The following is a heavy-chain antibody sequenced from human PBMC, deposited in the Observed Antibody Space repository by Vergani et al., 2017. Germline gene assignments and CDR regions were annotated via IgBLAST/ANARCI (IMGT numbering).Heavy chain of an antibody. CDR1: GVSMQSGSFY. V-gene: IGHV4-61*02. CDR3: ARGRLDFAGSSTIYYYMDV. D-gene: IGHD2-2*01. CDR2: VYPSGTT. Sequence: QVQLHESGPGLVKPSETLSLICSVSGVSMQSGSFYWTWIRQTAERRLEWMGRVYPSGTTNYNPSLNGRVTIFVDKSKNLLSLKLSSVTAADTAVYYCARGRLDFAGSSTIYYYMDVWGKGTTVTVSS. J-gene: IGHJ6*03.